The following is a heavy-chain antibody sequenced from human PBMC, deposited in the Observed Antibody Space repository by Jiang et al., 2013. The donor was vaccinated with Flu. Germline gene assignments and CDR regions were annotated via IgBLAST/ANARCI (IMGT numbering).Heavy chain of an antibody. CDR3: ARPHVGNWFDP. J-gene: IGHJ5*02. CDR1: GGSISSSSYY. D-gene: IGHD1-26*01. Sequence: GLVKPSETLSLTCTVSGGSISSSSYYWGWIRQPPGKGLEWIGSIYYSGSTYYNPSLKSRVTISVDTSKNQFSLKLSSVTAADTAVYYCARPHVGNWFDPWGQGTLVTVSS. V-gene: IGHV4-39*01. CDR2: IYYSGST.